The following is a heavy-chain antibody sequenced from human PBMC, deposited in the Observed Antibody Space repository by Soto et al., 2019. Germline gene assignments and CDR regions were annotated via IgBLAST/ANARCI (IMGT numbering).Heavy chain of an antibody. V-gene: IGHV4-59*01. J-gene: IGHJ4*02. Sequence: PSETLSLTCTVSGGSISSYYWSWIRQPPGKGLEWIGYIYYSGSTNYNPSLKSRVTISQDTSKNQFSLNLISVTAADTAVCYCARTSSGWTFDYWGQGTLVTVSS. CDR3: ARTSSGWTFDY. CDR2: IYYSGST. D-gene: IGHD6-19*01. CDR1: GGSISSYY.